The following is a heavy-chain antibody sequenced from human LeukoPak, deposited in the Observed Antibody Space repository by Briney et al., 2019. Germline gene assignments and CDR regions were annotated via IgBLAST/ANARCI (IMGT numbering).Heavy chain of an antibody. CDR1: GFTFSYYY. J-gene: IGHJ4*02. CDR3: AKAQQQLVTFDY. V-gene: IGHV3-11*01. Sequence: GGSLRLSCAASGFTFSYYYMSWIRQAPGKGLEWVSYISRGGSTVYYADSVKDRFTISRDNAKNSLYLQMNSLTADDTAVYYCAKAQQQLVTFDYWGQGTLVTVSS. D-gene: IGHD6-13*01. CDR2: ISRGGSTV.